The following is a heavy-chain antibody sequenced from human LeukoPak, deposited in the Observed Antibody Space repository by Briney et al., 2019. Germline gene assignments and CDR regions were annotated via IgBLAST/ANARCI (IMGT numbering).Heavy chain of an antibody. CDR1: GGSISSGAY. CDR2: VYRTGST. CDR3: AREGDGFIVVVVAATDAFDI. V-gene: IGHV4-38-2*02. J-gene: IGHJ3*02. Sequence: SETLSLTCTVSGGSISSGAYWGWVRQPPGKGLEWIATVYRTGSTYYNPSLESRVTISVDTSKNQFSLKLSSVTAADTAVYYCAREGDGFIVVVVAATDAFDIWGQGTMATVSS. D-gene: IGHD2-15*01.